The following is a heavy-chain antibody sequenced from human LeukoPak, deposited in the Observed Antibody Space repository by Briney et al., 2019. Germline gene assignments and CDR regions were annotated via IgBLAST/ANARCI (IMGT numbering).Heavy chain of an antibody. CDR3: AREIFTMVRGVFDY. CDR1: GFTFSSYA. Sequence: GGSLRLSCAASGFTFSSYAMHWVRQAPGKGLEWVAVISYDGSNKYYADSVKGRFTISRDNSENTLYLQMNSLRAEDTAVYYCAREIFTMVRGVFDYWGQGTLVTVSS. V-gene: IGHV3-30-3*01. D-gene: IGHD3-10*01. CDR2: ISYDGSNK. J-gene: IGHJ4*02.